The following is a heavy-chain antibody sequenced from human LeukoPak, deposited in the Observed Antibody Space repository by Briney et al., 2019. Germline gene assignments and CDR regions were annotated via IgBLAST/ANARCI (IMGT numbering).Heavy chain of an antibody. CDR1: GFTFSSYA. CDR3: AKDRLRVVATSFDY. D-gene: IGHD5-12*01. CDR2: ISGSGGGT. V-gene: IGHV3-23*01. Sequence: PGGSLRLSCAASGFTFSSYAMSWVRQAPGKGLEWVSAISGSGGGTYYADSVKGRFTISRDNSKNTLYLQMNGLRAEDTAVYYCAKDRLRVVATSFDYWGQGTLVTVSS. J-gene: IGHJ4*02.